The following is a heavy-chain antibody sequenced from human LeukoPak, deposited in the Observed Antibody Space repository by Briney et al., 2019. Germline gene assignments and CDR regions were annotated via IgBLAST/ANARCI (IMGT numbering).Heavy chain of an antibody. J-gene: IGHJ6*03. Sequence: GGSLRLSCAASGFTFSSYSMNWVRQAPGKGLEWVSSISSSSSYIYYADSVKGRFTISRDNAKNSLYLQMDRLRTEDTAVYYCAKVGSGRGYYYYYMDVWGKGTPVTLSS. CDR1: GFTFSSYS. V-gene: IGHV3-21*01. CDR2: ISSSSSYI. CDR3: AKVGSGRGYYYYYMDV. D-gene: IGHD3-10*01.